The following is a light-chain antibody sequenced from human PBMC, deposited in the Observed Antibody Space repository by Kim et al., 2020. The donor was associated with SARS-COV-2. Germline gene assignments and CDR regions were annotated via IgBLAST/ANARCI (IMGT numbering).Light chain of an antibody. J-gene: IGKJ1*01. Sequence: ASVGDTVTITCRASQSIISWLAWYQQKPGKAPKLLIYKASILESGVTSRFSGSGSATEFILTISSLQPDDFATYYCQQYKTEPWTFGQGTKVEIK. V-gene: IGKV1-5*03. CDR1: QSIISW. CDR3: QQYKTEPWT. CDR2: KAS.